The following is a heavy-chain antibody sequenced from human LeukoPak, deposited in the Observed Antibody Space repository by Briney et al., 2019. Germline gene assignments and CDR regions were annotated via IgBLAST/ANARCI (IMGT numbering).Heavy chain of an antibody. Sequence: GASVKVSCKASGYTFSRFVISWVRQAPGQGLEWMGWISAYNGNTNYAKKFQGRVTMTTDTSTSTAYMELRSLTSDDTAVYCCARGDYDSSRPPGYWGQGTLVTVSS. CDR1: GYTFSRFV. CDR2: ISAYNGNT. CDR3: ARGDYDSSRPPGY. D-gene: IGHD3-22*01. J-gene: IGHJ4*02. V-gene: IGHV1-18*01.